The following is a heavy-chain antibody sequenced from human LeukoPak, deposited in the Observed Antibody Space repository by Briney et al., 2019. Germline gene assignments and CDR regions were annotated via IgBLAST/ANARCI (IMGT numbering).Heavy chain of an antibody. V-gene: IGHV3-7*01. CDR2: IKQDGSEK. CDR1: GFTFSTYA. J-gene: IGHJ4*02. Sequence: PGGSLRLSCAASGFTFSTYAMSWVRQAPGKGLEWVANIKQDGSEKYYVDSVKGRFTISRDNAKNSLYLQMNSLRAEDTAMYFCARDRSRYYFDYWGQGTLVTVSS. CDR3: ARDRSRYYFDY.